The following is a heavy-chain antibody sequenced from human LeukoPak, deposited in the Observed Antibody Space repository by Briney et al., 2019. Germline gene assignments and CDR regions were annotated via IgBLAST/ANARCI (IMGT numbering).Heavy chain of an antibody. CDR1: GFTFSNYA. Sequence: GGSLRLSCAASGFTFSNYAMSWVLQAPGKGLEWVSTISGGGITTYYADSAKGRFTISRDNSKNTMFLQMNSLRADDTAVYYCPRQSYASGWNPFDYWGQGILVTVSS. V-gene: IGHV3-23*01. J-gene: IGHJ4*02. CDR3: PRQSYASGWNPFDY. CDR2: ISGGGITT. D-gene: IGHD6-19*01.